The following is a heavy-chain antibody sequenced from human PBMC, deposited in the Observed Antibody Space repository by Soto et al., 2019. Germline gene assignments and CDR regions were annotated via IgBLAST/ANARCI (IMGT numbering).Heavy chain of an antibody. CDR1: GYTFTIYA. V-gene: IGHV1-3*01. CDR2: INAGNGNT. CDR3: AREVGTIFGVVIMVDGMDV. D-gene: IGHD3-3*01. J-gene: IGHJ6*02. Sequence: ASVKVSCKASGYTFTIYAMHWVRQSPLQRLEWMGWINAGNGNTKYSQKFQGRVTITRDTSASTAYMELSSLRSEDTAVYYCAREVGTIFGVVIMVDGMDVWGQGTTVTVSS.